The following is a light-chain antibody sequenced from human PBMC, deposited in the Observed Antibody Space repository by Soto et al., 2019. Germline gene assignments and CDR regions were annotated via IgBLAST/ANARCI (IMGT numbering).Light chain of an antibody. CDR3: QHYNDYSRI. Sequence: DIQMTQSPATLSASIGDRATITCRASQSISSWLAWYQQKPGKAPRLLIYIASNLHSGVPSRFSGSGSGTEFTLTISSLQPDDFAAYYCQHYNDYSRIFGQGTKVEIK. CDR1: QSISSW. V-gene: IGKV1-5*03. CDR2: IAS. J-gene: IGKJ1*01.